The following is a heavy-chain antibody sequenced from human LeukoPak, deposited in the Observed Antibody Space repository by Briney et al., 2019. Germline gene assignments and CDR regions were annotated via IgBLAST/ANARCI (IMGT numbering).Heavy chain of an antibody. CDR1: GFPFTMYA. CDR3: AKYRGFGDSYDS. CDR2: IGGSST. Sequence: PGGALRLSCAASGFPFTMYAMSCVRQAPGKGVEWVSSIGGSSTYYADFVKRRFTLSKDTSKNTMDLQMNSLRAEDTAIYYCAKYRGFGDSYDSWGQGTLVSVSS. J-gene: IGHJ5*02. V-gene: IGHV3-23*01. D-gene: IGHD3-10*01.